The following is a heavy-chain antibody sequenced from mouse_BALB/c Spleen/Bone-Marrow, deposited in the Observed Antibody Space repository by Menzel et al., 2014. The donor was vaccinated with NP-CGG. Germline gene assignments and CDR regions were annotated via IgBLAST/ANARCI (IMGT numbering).Heavy chain of an antibody. Sequence: QVQLQQSGAELVKPGASVKLSCMASGYTFXSYWMHWVKQRPGQGLEWIGEINPSNGRTNYNEKFKSKATLTVDKSSSTAYMQLSSLTSEDSAVYYCARRATTVVATDYWGQGTTLTVSS. CDR3: ARRATTVVATDY. V-gene: IGHV1S81*02. CDR2: INPSNGRT. CDR1: GYTFXSYW. J-gene: IGHJ2*01. D-gene: IGHD1-1*01.